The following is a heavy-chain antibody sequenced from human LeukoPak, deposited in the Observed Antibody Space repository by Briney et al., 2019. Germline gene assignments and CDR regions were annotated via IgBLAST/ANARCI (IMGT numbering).Heavy chain of an antibody. V-gene: IGHV6-1*01. Sequence: SQTLSLTCAISGGSVSSNSAAWNWVRQSPSRGLEWLGRTYYKSKWYNDYAVSVKSRITINPDTSKNQFSLQLTSVTPEDTAVYYCARATVAGVGRLFDYWGQGTLVTVSS. J-gene: IGHJ4*02. CDR3: ARATVAGVGRLFDY. CDR2: TYYKSKWYN. CDR1: GGSVSSNSAA. D-gene: IGHD6-19*01.